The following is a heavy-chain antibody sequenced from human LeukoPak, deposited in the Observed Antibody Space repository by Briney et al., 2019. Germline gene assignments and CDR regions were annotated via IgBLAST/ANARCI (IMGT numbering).Heavy chain of an antibody. CDR3: AKERGYGDYYFDY. V-gene: IGHV3-30*18. D-gene: IGHD4-17*01. CDR1: GFTFSSYG. Sequence: GGSLRLSCAASGFTFSSYGMHWVREAPGKGLEWVAVISYDGSNKYYADSVKGRFTISRDNSKNTLYLQMNSLRAEDTAVYYCAKERGYGDYYFDYWGQGTLVTVSS. J-gene: IGHJ4*02. CDR2: ISYDGSNK.